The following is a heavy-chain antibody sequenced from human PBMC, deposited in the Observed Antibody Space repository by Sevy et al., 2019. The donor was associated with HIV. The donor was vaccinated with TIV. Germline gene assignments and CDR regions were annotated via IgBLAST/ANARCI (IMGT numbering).Heavy chain of an antibody. Sequence: GGSLRLSCAASRFTFSSYWMSWVRQAPGKGLEWVANIKQDGSEKYYMDSVKGRLTISRDNAKNSLYLQMNSLRAEDTAVYYCARDGGPGYFDYWGQGTLVTVSS. V-gene: IGHV3-7*01. CDR3: ARDGGPGYFDY. CDR2: IKQDGSEK. J-gene: IGHJ4*02. CDR1: RFTFSSYW.